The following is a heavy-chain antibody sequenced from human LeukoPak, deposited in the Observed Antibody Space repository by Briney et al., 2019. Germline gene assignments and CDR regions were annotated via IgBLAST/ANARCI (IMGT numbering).Heavy chain of an antibody. Sequence: GGSLRLSCAASGFTFSIFEMNWVRQAPGKGLEWVSYISSGGSTIYYADSVKGRFTISRDNAKNSLYLQMNSLRAEDTAVYYCTRSDYWGQGTLVTVSP. CDR2: ISSGGSTI. CDR3: TRSDY. CDR1: GFTFSIFE. V-gene: IGHV3-48*03. J-gene: IGHJ4*02.